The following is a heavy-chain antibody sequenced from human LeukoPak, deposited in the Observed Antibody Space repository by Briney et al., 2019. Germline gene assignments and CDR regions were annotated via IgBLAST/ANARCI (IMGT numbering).Heavy chain of an antibody. CDR3: ARGRIAAAGTGDY. CDR1: GFTFSSYS. CDR2: ISSSSTYI. J-gene: IGHJ4*02. Sequence: GGSLRLSCAASGFTFSSYSMNWVRQAPGKGLEWVSSISSSSTYIYYADSVKGRFTISRDNAKNSLYLQMNSLRAEDTAAYYCARGRIAAAGTGDYWGQGTLVTVSS. V-gene: IGHV3-21*01. D-gene: IGHD6-13*01.